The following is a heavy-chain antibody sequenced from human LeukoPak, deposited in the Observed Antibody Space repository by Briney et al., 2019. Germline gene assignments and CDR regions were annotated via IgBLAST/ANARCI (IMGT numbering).Heavy chain of an antibody. Sequence: PGASVRVSCKASGGTFSSFAISWVRQAPGQGLEWMGRIIPILGIANYAQKFQGRVTITADKSTSTAYMELSSLRSEDTAVYYCASANYDILTGYQIPNFDYWGQGTLVTVSS. D-gene: IGHD3-9*01. CDR1: GGTFSSFA. CDR3: ASANYDILTGYQIPNFDY. CDR2: IIPILGIA. J-gene: IGHJ4*02. V-gene: IGHV1-69*04.